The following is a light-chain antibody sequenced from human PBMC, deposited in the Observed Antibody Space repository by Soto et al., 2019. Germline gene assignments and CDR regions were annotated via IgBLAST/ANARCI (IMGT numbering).Light chain of an antibody. CDR1: SSNIGTSS. J-gene: IGLJ1*01. CDR3: AAWDDSLNGHV. CDR2: TTN. V-gene: IGLV1-44*01. Sequence: QSVLTQPQSASGTPGQRVTVSCSGSSSNIGTSSVHWFQQLPGTAPKLLISTTNRRPSGVPERFSGSKSGTSASLAISGLQSEDEADYYCAAWDDSLNGHVFGTGTKVTVL.